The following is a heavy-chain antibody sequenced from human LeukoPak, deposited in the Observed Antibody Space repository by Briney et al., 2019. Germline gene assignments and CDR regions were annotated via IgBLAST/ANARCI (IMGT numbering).Heavy chain of an antibody. Sequence: GGSLRLSCAASGFTFSSYGMSWGRQAPGKGQEWVSAISGSGGSTYYADSVKGRFTISRDNSKNTLYLQMNSLRAEDTAVYYCARRSDDWGYFDYWGQGTLVTVSS. CDR2: ISGSGGST. CDR1: GFTFSSYG. V-gene: IGHV3-23*01. CDR3: ARRSDDWGYFDY. D-gene: IGHD3-9*01. J-gene: IGHJ4*02.